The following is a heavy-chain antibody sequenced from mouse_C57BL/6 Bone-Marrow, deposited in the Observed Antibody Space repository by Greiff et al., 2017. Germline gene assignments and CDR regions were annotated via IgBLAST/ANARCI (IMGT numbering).Heavy chain of an antibody. J-gene: IGHJ4*01. CDR2: IYPGDGDT. CDR1: GYAFSSSW. V-gene: IGHV1-82*01. CDR3: ARWDDYDDGYYYAMDY. Sequence: VQLQQSGPELVKPGASVKISCKASGYAFSSSWMNWVKQRPGKGLEWIGRIYPGDGDTNYTGKFKGKATLTADKSSSTAYMQLSSLTSEDSAVYVCARWDDYDDGYYYAMDYWGQGTSVTVSA. D-gene: IGHD2-4*01.